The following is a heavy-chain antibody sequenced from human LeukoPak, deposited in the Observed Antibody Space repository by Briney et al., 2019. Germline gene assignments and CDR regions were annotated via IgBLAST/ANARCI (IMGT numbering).Heavy chain of an antibody. J-gene: IGHJ4*02. CDR2: IYPGDSDT. Sequence: GESLKISCKGSGYSFTNYWIAWVRQMPGKGLEWMGVIYPGDSDTRYNPSFQGQVTISADRSFGTAYLQWSSLKASDSAMYYCARRDATTDYFDFWGQGTLVTVSS. D-gene: IGHD1-7*01. CDR3: ARRDATTDYFDF. CDR1: GYSFTNYW. V-gene: IGHV5-51*01.